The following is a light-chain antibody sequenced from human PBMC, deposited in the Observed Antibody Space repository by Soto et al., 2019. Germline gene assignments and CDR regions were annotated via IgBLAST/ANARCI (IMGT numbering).Light chain of an antibody. Sequence: QSALTQPASMSGSPGQSITISCTGTSSDVGGYNYVSWYQQHPGKAPKLMIYEVSNRPSGVSNRFSGSKSGNTASLTISGLQAEDEADYYCSSYTSSSTPRVFGTGTKLTVL. J-gene: IGLJ1*01. CDR3: SSYTSSSTPRV. V-gene: IGLV2-14*01. CDR2: EVS. CDR1: SSDVGGYNY.